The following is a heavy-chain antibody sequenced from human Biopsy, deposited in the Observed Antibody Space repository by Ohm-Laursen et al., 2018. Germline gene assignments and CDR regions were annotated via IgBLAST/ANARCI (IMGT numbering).Heavy chain of an antibody. J-gene: IGHJ1*01. CDR2: INPHSGTT. CDR3: AKGQDLRGGAEYFQH. CDR1: GYTFTGQY. D-gene: IGHD2-15*01. Sequence: ASAKVSCKASGYTFTGQYLHWVRQVPGQGLGWMGWINPHSGTTKFAQDFQGRVTMTRDTSITTAYRELRRLRSDDTAVYYCAKGQDLRGGAEYFQHWGQGALVTASS. V-gene: IGHV1-2*02.